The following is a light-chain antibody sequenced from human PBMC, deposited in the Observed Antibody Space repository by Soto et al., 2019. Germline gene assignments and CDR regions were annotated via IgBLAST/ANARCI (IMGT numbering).Light chain of an antibody. V-gene: IGLV2-14*03. CDR3: SSYTSSSTLVV. J-gene: IGLJ2*01. Sequence: QSVLTQPASVSGCPGQSITISCTGTSSDVGGYNYVSWYQQHPGKAPKVMIYDVSYRPSGVSNRFSGSKSGNTASLTISGLQVEDEADYYCSSYTSSSTLVVFGGGTKLTVL. CDR1: SSDVGGYNY. CDR2: DVS.